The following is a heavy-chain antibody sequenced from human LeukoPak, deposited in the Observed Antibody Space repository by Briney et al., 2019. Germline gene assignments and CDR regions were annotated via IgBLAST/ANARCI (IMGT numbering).Heavy chain of an antibody. D-gene: IGHD6-13*01. Sequence: SETLSLTCAVSGGSISSYYWSWIRQPPGEGLEWIGYIYYSGTTNYNPSLKSRVTISVDTSKNQFSLKLSSVTAADTAVYYCARGVYIAAAQYGYWGQGTLVTVSS. CDR2: IYYSGTT. J-gene: IGHJ4*02. V-gene: IGHV4-59*01. CDR1: GGSISSYY. CDR3: ARGVYIAAAQYGY.